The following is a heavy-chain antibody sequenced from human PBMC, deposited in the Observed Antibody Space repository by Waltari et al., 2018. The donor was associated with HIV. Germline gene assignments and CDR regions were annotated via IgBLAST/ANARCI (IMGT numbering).Heavy chain of an antibody. CDR1: GFTFKSYG. CDR3: AKDANTFHEFGPNWLDP. CDR2: IWYDGTEK. J-gene: IGHJ5*02. Sequence: QVQLVESGGGVVQPGRSLSLSCEPSGFTFKSYGLHWVRQAPGKGLEWVAVIWYDGTEKYYVASVKGRFVISRDNSKNTLYLQMNSWRPEDTAMYYCAKDANTFHEFGPNWLDPWGQGTLVSVSS. D-gene: IGHD3-10*01. V-gene: IGHV3-33*06.